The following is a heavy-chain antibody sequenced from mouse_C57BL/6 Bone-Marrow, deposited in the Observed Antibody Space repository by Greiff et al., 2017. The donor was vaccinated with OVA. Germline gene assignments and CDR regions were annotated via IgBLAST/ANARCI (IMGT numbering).Heavy chain of an antibody. CDR2: IRNKANGYTT. Sequence: DVMLVESGGGLVQPGGSLSLSCAASGFTFTDYYMSWVRQPPGKALEWLGFIRNKANGYTTEYSASVKGRFTISRDNSQSILYLQMNALRAEDSATYYCARTYSNFFAYWGQGTLVTVSA. J-gene: IGHJ3*01. CDR1: GFTFTDYY. V-gene: IGHV7-3*01. D-gene: IGHD2-5*01. CDR3: ARTYSNFFAY.